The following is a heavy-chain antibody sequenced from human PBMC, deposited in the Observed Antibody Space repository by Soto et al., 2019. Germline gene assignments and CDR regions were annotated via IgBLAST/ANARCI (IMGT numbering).Heavy chain of an antibody. CDR1: GYTITSYG. CDR3: ARGILSYYYDSSGYYDL. Sequence: ASVKVSCKASGYTITSYGISWVRQAPGQGLEWMGWISAYNGNTNYAQKLQGRVTMTTDTSTSTAYMELRSLRSDDTAVYYCARGILSYYYDSSGYYDLCGQRSLVIVSS. J-gene: IGHJ1*01. D-gene: IGHD3-22*01. CDR2: ISAYNGNT. V-gene: IGHV1-18*01.